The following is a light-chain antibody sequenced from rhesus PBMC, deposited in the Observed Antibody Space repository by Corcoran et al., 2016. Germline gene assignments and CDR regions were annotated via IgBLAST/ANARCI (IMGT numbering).Light chain of an antibody. CDR3: QQDYSWPLT. J-gene: IGKJ4*01. V-gene: IGKV3-42*01. CDR2: GAS. CDR1: QSAGSS. Sequence: EIVMTQSPATLSLSPGERATLSCRASQSAGSSLAWYQQKPGQAPKPLIYGASNRATGIPDRFSGSGAGTEFTLTFSGLEPEDVGIYYCQQDYSWPLTFGGGTKVELK.